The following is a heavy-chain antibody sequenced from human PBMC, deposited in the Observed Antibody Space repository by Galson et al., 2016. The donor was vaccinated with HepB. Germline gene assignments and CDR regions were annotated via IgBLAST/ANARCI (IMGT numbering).Heavy chain of an antibody. CDR3: AREGGSGDFDY. CDR1: GYTFTGYY. V-gene: IGHV1-2*04. CDR2: INTHSGGT. D-gene: IGHD7-27*01. J-gene: IGHJ4*01. Sequence: SVKVSCKASGYTFTGYYIHWVRRAPGQGLEWMGWINTHSGGTNFAQKFQGCVTMTRDTSTTTAYMELTRLKSDDTAVYYGAREGGSGDFDYWGQGTLVTVSS.